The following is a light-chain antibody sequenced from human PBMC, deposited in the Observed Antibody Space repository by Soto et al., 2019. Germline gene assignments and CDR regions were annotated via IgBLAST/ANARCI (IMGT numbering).Light chain of an antibody. CDR2: GAS. CDR3: QQRSNWPRT. V-gene: IGKV3-15*01. Sequence: MLMTQSPATWSGSPGERVTLSCRTGHSVNSHVAWYQQKPGQAPRLPLYGASTRAPEIPVTFSGSGFGPEFTLTISSLQSEDFAVYYCQQRSNWPRTFGPATTVAIK. J-gene: IGKJ3*01. CDR1: HSVNSH.